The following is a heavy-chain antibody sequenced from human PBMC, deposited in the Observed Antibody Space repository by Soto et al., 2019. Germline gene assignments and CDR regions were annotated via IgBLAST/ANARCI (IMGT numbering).Heavy chain of an antibody. CDR1: GYSFTTYW. CDR3: ARHQEPAAAGTGLSGMDV. CDR2: IDPSDSYT. Sequence: PGESLKISCKGSGYSFTTYWIGWERQMPGKGLEWMGRIDPSDSYTNYSPSFQGHVTISADKSIRTAYLQWSSLKASDTAIYYCARHQEPAAAGTGLSGMDVWGQGTTVTVSS. D-gene: IGHD6-13*01. V-gene: IGHV5-10-1*01. J-gene: IGHJ6*02.